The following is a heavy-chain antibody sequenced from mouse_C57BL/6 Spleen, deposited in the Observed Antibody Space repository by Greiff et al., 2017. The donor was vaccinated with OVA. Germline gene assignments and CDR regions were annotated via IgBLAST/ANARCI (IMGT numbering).Heavy chain of an antibody. CDR2: ISSGGSYT. J-gene: IGHJ2*01. V-gene: IGHV5-6*01. CDR1: GFTFSSYG. CDR3: ARHCTTVVERDYMDY. Sequence: VQLQQSGGDLVKPGGSLPLSCSASGFTFSSYGMSWVRQTPDKRLEWVATISSGGSYTYYPDSVKGRFTISRDNAKNTLYMQVNWLKSEDTARYYGARHCTTVVERDYMDYWGQGTTLTVSS. D-gene: IGHD1-1*01.